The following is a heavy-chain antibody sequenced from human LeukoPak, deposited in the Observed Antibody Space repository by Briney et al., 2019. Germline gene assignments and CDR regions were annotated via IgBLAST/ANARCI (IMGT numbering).Heavy chain of an antibody. D-gene: IGHD2-2*01. CDR3: ARVGYCTSTSCSFDY. CDR2: IYPSGGTT. V-gene: IGHV1-46*01. J-gene: IGHJ4*02. CDR1: GCTFTSYY. Sequence: ASVKVSCKASGCTFTSYYMHWVRQAPGQGLEWMGIIYPSGGTTTYAQRFQGRVTMTRDTSTSTVHMELSSLRSEDTAVYYCARVGYCTSTSCSFDYWGQGTLVTVSS.